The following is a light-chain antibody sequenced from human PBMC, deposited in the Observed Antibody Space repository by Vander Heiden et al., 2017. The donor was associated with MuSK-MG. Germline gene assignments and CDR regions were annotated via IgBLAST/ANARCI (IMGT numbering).Light chain of an antibody. J-gene: IGLJ3*02. CDR1: NSDIGGYSF. CDR3: SSFASSYTLV. V-gene: IGLV2-14*03. Sequence: QSALTQPASVSGPPGHSITLSCTGTNSDIGGYSFLPWYHQYQGKAPKLMSYDVNNRPSGVSKRFSGSKSGNMASLTISGLQAEDEADDDCSSFASSYTLVFGGGTKVTVL. CDR2: DVN.